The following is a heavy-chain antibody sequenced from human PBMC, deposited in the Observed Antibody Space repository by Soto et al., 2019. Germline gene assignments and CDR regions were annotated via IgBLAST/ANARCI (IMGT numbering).Heavy chain of an antibody. V-gene: IGHV3-21*01. Sequence: GGSLRLSCAASGFIFSNYTMNWVRQAPGKGLEWVSSISRGSDYTYYADSVKGRFTISRDNAKNSLFLQMDSLRAEDTAVYYCARRYCSSTTCYALEYLGQGTLVTVSS. CDR2: ISRGSDYT. CDR1: GFIFSNYT. CDR3: ARRYCSSTTCYALEY. D-gene: IGHD2-2*01. J-gene: IGHJ4*02.